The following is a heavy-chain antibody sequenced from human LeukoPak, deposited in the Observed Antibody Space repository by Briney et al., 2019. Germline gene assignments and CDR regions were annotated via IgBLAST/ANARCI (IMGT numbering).Heavy chain of an antibody. J-gene: IGHJ5*02. CDR2: IIPIFGTA. CDR1: GGTFSSYA. Sequence: ASVKVSCKASGGTFSSYAISWVRQAPGQGLEWMGGIIPIFGTANYAQKFQGRVTITTDESTSTAYMELSSLRSEDTAVYYCARVGVTGGWFDPWGQGTLVTVSS. D-gene: IGHD2-21*02. V-gene: IGHV1-69*05. CDR3: ARVGVTGGWFDP.